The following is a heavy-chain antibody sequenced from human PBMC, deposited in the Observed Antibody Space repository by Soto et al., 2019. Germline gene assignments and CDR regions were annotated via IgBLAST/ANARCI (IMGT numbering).Heavy chain of an antibody. CDR1: GGTFSSYA. J-gene: IGHJ5*02. Sequence: QVQLVQSGAEVKKPGSSVKVSCKASGGTFSSYAISWVRQAPGQGLEWMGGIIPIFGTANYGQKIQGRVTMTADESTSTAYTELTDLRSEHTAVYCGASHWGGASAGIRFALGRQGTLVTVSS. CDR2: IIPIFGTA. V-gene: IGHV1-69*12. D-gene: IGHD6-19*01. CDR3: ASHWGGASAGIRFAL.